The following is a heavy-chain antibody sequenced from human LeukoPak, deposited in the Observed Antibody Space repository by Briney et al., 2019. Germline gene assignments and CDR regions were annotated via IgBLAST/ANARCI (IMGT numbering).Heavy chain of an antibody. CDR3: AKDYRYARGDY. Sequence: GGSLRLSCAASGFTFSDYHMSWIRQAPGKGPEWVSAISGSGGSTYYADSVKGRFTISRDNSKNTLYLQMNSLRAEDTAVYYCAKDYRYARGDYWGQGTLVTVSS. D-gene: IGHD3-10*01. V-gene: IGHV3-23*01. CDR2: ISGSGGST. CDR1: GFTFSDYH. J-gene: IGHJ4*02.